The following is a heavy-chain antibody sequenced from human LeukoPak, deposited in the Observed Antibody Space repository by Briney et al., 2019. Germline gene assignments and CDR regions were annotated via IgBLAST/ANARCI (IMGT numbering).Heavy chain of an antibody. CDR1: GYTSTSYD. CDR2: MNPNSGNT. Sequence: ASVKVSCKASGYTSTSYDINWVRQATGQGLEWMGWMNPNSGNTGYAQKFQGRVTMTRNTSISTAYMELSSLRSEDTAVYYCARGWVNCSGGSCYSSWFDPWGQGTLVTVSS. D-gene: IGHD2-15*01. CDR3: ARGWVNCSGGSCYSSWFDP. V-gene: IGHV1-8*01. J-gene: IGHJ5*02.